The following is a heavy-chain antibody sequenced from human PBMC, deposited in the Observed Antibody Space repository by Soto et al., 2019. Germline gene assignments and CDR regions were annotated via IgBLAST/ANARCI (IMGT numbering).Heavy chain of an antibody. J-gene: IGHJ4*02. CDR1: GGSFSGYY. V-gene: IGHV4-34*01. Sequence: SETLSLTCAVYGGSFSGYYWSWMRQPPGKGLEWIGEINHSGSTNYNPSLKSRVTISVDTSKNQFSLKLSSVTAADTAVYYCARDESLAAAGTWDYWGQGTLVTVSS. CDR3: ARDESLAAAGTWDY. CDR2: INHSGST. D-gene: IGHD6-13*01.